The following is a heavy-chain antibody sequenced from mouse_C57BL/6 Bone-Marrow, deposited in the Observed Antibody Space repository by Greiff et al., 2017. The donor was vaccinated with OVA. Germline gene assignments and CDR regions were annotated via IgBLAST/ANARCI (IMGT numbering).Heavy chain of an antibody. CDR1: GFTFRSYA. J-gene: IGHJ2*01. V-gene: IGHV5-4*01. CDR2: ISDGGSYT. CDR3: AREGQLRLRMLDY. D-gene: IGHD3-2*02. Sequence: EVQGVESGGGLVKPGGSLKLSCAASGFTFRSYAMSWVRQTPEKRLEWVATISDGGSYTYYPDNVKGRFPISRDNAKNNLYLLMSHLKSEDTAMYYCAREGQLRLRMLDYWGQGTTLTVSS.